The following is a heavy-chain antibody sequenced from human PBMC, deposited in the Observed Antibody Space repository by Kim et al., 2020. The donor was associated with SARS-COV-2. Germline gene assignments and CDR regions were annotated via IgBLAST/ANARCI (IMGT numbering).Heavy chain of an antibody. D-gene: IGHD2-21*01. J-gene: IGHJ6*02. Sequence: SGPTLVNSTQTLTLTCTFSGFSLSTSGVGVGWIRQPPGKALEWLALIYWDDDKRYSPSLKSRLTITKDTSKNQVVLTMTNMDPVDTATYYCAHTGLRGWGFPSGMDVWGQGTTVTVSS. CDR1: GFSLSTSGVG. CDR3: AHTGLRGWGFPSGMDV. CDR2: IYWDDDK. V-gene: IGHV2-5*02.